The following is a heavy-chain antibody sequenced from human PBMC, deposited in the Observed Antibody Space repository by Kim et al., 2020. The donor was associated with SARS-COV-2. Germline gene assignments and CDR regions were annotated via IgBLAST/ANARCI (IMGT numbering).Heavy chain of an antibody. D-gene: IGHD6-19*01. CDR2: IKQDGNQK. CDR1: GFTFSSYW. V-gene: IGHV3-7*01. J-gene: IGHJ3*02. Sequence: GGSLRLSCAASGFTFSSYWMTWVRQAPGKGLEWGANIKQDGNQKYYVDSVKGRFTIPRDNAKNSLYLQMNSLRAEDTAVYYCARDGDLYSSGKDAFDIWGQGTMVTVSS. CDR3: ARDGDLYSSGKDAFDI.